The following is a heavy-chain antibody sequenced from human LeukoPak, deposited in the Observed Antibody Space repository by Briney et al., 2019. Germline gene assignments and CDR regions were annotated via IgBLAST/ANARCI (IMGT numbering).Heavy chain of an antibody. CDR1: GFTLSSYA. Sequence: GGSLRLSCAASGFTLSSYAMHWVRQAPGKGLEWVAVISYDGSNKYYADSVKGRFTISRDNSKNTLYLQMNSLRAEDTAVYYCARAGLTWGSADYWGQGTLVTVSS. J-gene: IGHJ4*02. V-gene: IGHV3-30-3*01. D-gene: IGHD3-16*01. CDR3: ARAGLTWGSADY. CDR2: ISYDGSNK.